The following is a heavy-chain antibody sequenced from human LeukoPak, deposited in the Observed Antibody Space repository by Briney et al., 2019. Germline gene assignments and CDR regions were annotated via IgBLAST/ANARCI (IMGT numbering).Heavy chain of an antibody. J-gene: IGHJ4*02. CDR3: ATSNYRDTAMVWENYFDY. CDR1: GGSISSSSYY. D-gene: IGHD5-18*01. Sequence: PSETLSLTCTVSGGSISSSSYYWGWIRQPPGKGLEWIGSIYYSGSTYYNPSLKSRVTISVDTSKNLFSLKLSSVTAADAAVYYCATSNYRDTAMVWENYFDYWGQGTLVTVSS. V-gene: IGHV4-39*01. CDR2: IYYSGST.